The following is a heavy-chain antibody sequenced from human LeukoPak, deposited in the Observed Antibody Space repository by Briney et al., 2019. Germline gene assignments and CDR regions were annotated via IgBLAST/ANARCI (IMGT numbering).Heavy chain of an antibody. Sequence: ASVKVSCKASGGTFSSYAISWVRQAPGQGLEWMGRIIPILGIANYAQKFQGRVTMTRDTSTSTVYMELSSLRSEDTAVYYCARVGRDSPYDYWGQGTLVTVSS. D-gene: IGHD2-15*01. CDR3: ARVGRDSPYDY. J-gene: IGHJ4*02. CDR1: GGTFSSYA. CDR2: IIPILGIA. V-gene: IGHV1-69*04.